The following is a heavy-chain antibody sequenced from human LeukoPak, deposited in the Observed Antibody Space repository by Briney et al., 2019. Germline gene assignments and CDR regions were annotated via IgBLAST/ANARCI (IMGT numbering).Heavy chain of an antibody. Sequence: ASVKVSCKASGYTFTSYDINWVRQATGQGLEWMGWMNPNSGNTGYAQKFQGRVTITRNTSISTAYMELSSLRSEDTAVYYCARAHVGGATTQFGYWGQGTLVTVSS. CDR1: GYTFTSYD. D-gene: IGHD1-26*01. CDR3: ARAHVGGATTQFGY. J-gene: IGHJ4*02. CDR2: MNPNSGNT. V-gene: IGHV1-8*03.